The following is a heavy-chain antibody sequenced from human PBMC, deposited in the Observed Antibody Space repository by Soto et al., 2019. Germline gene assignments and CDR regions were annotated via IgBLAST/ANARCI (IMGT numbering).Heavy chain of an antibody. J-gene: IGHJ4*02. D-gene: IGHD5-18*01. CDR1: GGSISSYD. CDR3: ARHGGYSYGPDY. Sequence: LETLCLTCTVSGGSISSYDWSWIRQPPGKGLEWIGYIYYSGSTNYNPSLKSRVTISVDTSKNQFSLKLSSVTAADTAVYYCARHGGYSYGPDYWGQGTLVTVSS. CDR2: IYYSGST. V-gene: IGHV4-59*08.